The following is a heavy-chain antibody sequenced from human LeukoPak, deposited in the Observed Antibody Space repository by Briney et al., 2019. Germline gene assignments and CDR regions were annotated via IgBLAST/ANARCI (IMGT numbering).Heavy chain of an antibody. CDR1: GYTFTGYY. D-gene: IGHD3-10*01. J-gene: IGHJ4*02. CDR3: ARSASAMVRGVNFDY. Sequence: ASVKVSCKASGYTFTGYYMHWVRQAPGQGLEWMGWINPNSGGTNYAQKFQGRVTMTRDTSISTAYTELSRLRSDDTAVYYCARSASAMVRGVNFDYWGQGTLVTVSS. CDR2: INPNSGGT. V-gene: IGHV1-2*02.